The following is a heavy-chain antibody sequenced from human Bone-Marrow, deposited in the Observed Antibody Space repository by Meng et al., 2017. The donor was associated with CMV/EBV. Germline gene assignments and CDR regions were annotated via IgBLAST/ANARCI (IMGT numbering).Heavy chain of an antibody. CDR1: GYTFTGYY. Sequence: ASVKVSCKASGYTFTGYYMHWVRQAPGQGLEWMGWINPNSGGTNYAQKFQGRVTMTRDTSISTVYMELRSLRSDDTAVYYCAREGSREGFDYWGQGTLVTISS. J-gene: IGHJ4*02. CDR3: AREGSREGFDY. V-gene: IGHV1-2*02. CDR2: INPNSGGT. D-gene: IGHD1-26*01.